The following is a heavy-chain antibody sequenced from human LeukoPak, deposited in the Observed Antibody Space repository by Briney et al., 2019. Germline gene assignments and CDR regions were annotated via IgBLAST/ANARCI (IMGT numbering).Heavy chain of an antibody. D-gene: IGHD6-13*01. CDR3: ARGSSSSWYVQYFEY. CDR1: GFTFSSYS. CDR2: ISTSSSTI. Sequence: GGSLRLSCAASGFTFSSYSMNWVRQAPGKGLEWVSYISTSSSTIYYADSVKGRFTISRDNAKNSLYLQMNSLRAEDTAVYYCARGSSSSWYVQYFEYSGQGTLVTVSS. V-gene: IGHV3-48*01. J-gene: IGHJ4*02.